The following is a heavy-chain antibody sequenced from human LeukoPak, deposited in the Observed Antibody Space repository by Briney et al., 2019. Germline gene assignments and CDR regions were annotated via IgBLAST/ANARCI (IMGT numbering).Heavy chain of an antibody. CDR3: AKEQTYYYDSSGYFDY. CDR2: ISGDGGST. CDR1: GFTFDDYA. J-gene: IGHJ4*02. D-gene: IGHD3-22*01. Sequence: GGSLRLSCAASGFTFDDYAMHWVRQAPGKGLEWVSLISGDGGSTYYADSVKGRFTISRDNSKNSLYLQMNSLRTEDTALYYCAKEQTYYYDSSGYFDYWGQGTLVTVSS. V-gene: IGHV3-43*02.